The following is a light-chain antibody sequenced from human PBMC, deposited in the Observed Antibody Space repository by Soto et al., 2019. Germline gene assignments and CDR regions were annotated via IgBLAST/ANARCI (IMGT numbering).Light chain of an antibody. CDR3: QQRINWPPT. CDR1: QSVSSY. J-gene: IGKJ5*01. V-gene: IGKV3-11*01. Sequence: EIVLTQSPATLSLSPGERATLSCRASQSVSSYLAWYPQKPGQAPRLLIYDASNRATGIPARFSGSGSGTDFTLTISSLEPEDFAVYYGQQRINWPPTFGQGTRLEIK. CDR2: DAS.